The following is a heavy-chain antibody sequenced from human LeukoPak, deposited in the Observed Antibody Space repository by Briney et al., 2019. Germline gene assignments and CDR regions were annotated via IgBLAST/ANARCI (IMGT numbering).Heavy chain of an antibody. V-gene: IGHV4-34*01. D-gene: IGHD2-21*02. Sequence: SETLSLTCAVSGVSFSGYYLSWIRQPPGKGLEWMGEINHGGSTKYNASLKSRVTISVDTSKNQCSLKLSSVTAADTAVYYCARRRSGHIVVVTAIRPELPPNDYYGMDVWGQGTTVTVSS. CDR3: ARRRSGHIVVVTAIRPELPPNDYYGMDV. CDR2: INHGGST. CDR1: GVSFSGYY. J-gene: IGHJ6*02.